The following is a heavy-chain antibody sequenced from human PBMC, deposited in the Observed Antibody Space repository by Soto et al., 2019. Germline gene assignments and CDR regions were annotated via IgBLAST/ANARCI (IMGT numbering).Heavy chain of an antibody. CDR1: GYTFTNYG. CDR3: ARDFWDHDSWCGYVWFDP. J-gene: IGHJ5*02. Sequence: ASVKVSCKASGYTFTNYGITWVRQAPGQGLEWMGWISAYNGNTNYARKLQGRVTMTTETSTSTAYMELRSLRSDDTAVYYCARDFWDHDSWCGYVWFDPLGQGTLVTVSP. D-gene: IGHD3-3*01. CDR2: ISAYNGNT. V-gene: IGHV1-18*01.